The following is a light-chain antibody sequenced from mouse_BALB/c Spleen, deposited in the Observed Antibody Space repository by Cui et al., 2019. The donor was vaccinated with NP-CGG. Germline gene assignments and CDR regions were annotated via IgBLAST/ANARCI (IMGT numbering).Light chain of an antibody. Sequence: QAVGTHASVLTTSPGETITLTCCSRTGAVTTSNYANGDQEKPDLLFTGLRGGTNSRVPGVPARFSGSLIGDKAALTITGAQTEDEAIYFCVLWNSNHGVFGGGTKLTVL. J-gene: IGLJ1*01. V-gene: IGLV1*01. CDR1: TGAVTTSNY. CDR2: GTN. CDR3: VLWNSNHGV.